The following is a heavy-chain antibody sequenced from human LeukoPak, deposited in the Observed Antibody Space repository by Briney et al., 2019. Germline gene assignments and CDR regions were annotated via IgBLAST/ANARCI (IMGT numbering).Heavy chain of an antibody. V-gene: IGHV4-59*01. CDR2: MYYSGNV. D-gene: IGHD1-26*01. J-gene: IGHJ4*02. CDR3: ARHPSDRIVGATVFDY. CDR1: GDSISSYY. Sequence: SETLSLTCTVSGDSISSYYWSWIRQPPGKGLEWIGYMYYSGNVNYNPSLESRVTISIDTSTNQFSLKLSSVTAADTAVYYCARHPSDRIVGATVFDYWGQGTLVTVSS.